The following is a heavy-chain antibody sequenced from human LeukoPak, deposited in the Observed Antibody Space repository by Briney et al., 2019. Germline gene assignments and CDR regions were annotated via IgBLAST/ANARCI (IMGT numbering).Heavy chain of an antibody. Sequence: SETLSLTCTVSGVSISSYWSWIRQPAGKGLEWIGRIYGSGTTTYNPSLKSRVSMSIDTSKNQFSLKLMSVTAADTAVYYCARDSGTTGEVKFDPWGQGTLVTVSS. D-gene: IGHD3-10*01. CDR1: GVSISSY. CDR2: IYGSGTT. CDR3: ARDSGTTGEVKFDP. V-gene: IGHV4-4*07. J-gene: IGHJ5*02.